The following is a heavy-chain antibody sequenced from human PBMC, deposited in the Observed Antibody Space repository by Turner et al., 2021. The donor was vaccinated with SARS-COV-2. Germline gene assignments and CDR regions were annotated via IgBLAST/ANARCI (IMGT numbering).Heavy chain of an antibody. D-gene: IGHD5-18*01. CDR3: AKVGLGSYGPFDY. CDR2: ISYDGSNR. V-gene: IGHV3-30*18. Sequence: QVQLVESGGGVVQPGRSLRLSCAASGFTFSSYGMHWVRQARGKGLEWVAVISYDGSNRYYADSVKGRFTSSSDNSKNTLYLQMNSLRAEDTAVYYCAKVGLGSYGPFDYWGQGTLVTVSS. CDR1: GFTFSSYG. J-gene: IGHJ4*02.